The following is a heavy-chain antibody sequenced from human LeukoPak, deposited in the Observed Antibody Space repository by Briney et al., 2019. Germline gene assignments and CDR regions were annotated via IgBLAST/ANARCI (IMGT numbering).Heavy chain of an antibody. J-gene: IGHJ6*03. Sequence: SETLSLTCAVYGGSFSGYYWSWIRQPPGKGLEWIGEINHSGSTNYNPSLKSRVTISVDTSKNQFSLKLSSVTAADTAVYYCARAQYYYYYMDVWGKGTTVTISS. V-gene: IGHV4-34*01. CDR1: GGSFSGYY. CDR3: ARAQYYYYYMDV. CDR2: INHSGST.